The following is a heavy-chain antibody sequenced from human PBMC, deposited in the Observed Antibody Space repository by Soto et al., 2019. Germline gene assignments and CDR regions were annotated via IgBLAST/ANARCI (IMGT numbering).Heavy chain of an antibody. Sequence: PGGSLRLSCAASGFTFSSYAMSWVRQAPGKGLEWVSSISGSGGSTYYADSVKGRFTISRDKSKSTLYLQMNSLRVEDTAVYYCAKALGYFGSGSYYNLYGMDVWGQGTTVTVSS. D-gene: IGHD3-10*01. V-gene: IGHV3-23*01. CDR3: AKALGYFGSGSYYNLYGMDV. CDR1: GFTFSSYA. CDR2: ISGSGGST. J-gene: IGHJ6*02.